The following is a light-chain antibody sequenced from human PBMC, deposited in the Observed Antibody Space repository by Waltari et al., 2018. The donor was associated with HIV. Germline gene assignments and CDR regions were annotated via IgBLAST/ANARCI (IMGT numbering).Light chain of an antibody. Sequence: QSVLTQPPSVSAAPGQKVTISCSGSTSNIVKNYVSWYQQLPGTAPKLLIYDKNERPSGIPDRFSGSKSGTSATLGITGLQTGDEAAYYCGTWDNSLSAGVFGGGTKLTVL. CDR3: GTWDNSLSAGV. V-gene: IGLV1-51*01. CDR1: TSNIVKNY. CDR2: DKN. J-gene: IGLJ3*02.